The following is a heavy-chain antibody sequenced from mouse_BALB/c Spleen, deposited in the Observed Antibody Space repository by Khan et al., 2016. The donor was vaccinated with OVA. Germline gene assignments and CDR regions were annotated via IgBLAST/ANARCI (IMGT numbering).Heavy chain of an antibody. CDR1: GYTFTSYT. D-gene: IGHD4-1*01. Sequence: QVQLKESGAELARPGASVKMSCKASGYTFTSYTIHWIKKRPGQGLEWIGYINPSNGYTNYNQKFKDKATLTTDKSSTKAYLQLSSLTSDDSAVYNCVRDWGDRRNGGWFAYWGQGTLVTGSA. J-gene: IGHJ3*01. CDR3: VRDWGDRRNGGWFAY. V-gene: IGHV1-4*01. CDR2: INPSNGYT.